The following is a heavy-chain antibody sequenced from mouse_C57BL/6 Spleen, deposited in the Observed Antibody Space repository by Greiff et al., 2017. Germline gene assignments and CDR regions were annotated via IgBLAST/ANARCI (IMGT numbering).Heavy chain of an antibody. Sequence: EVHVVESGAGLVKPGGSLTLSCAASGFTFTSYAMSWVRQTPARRLQWVATISDCGSYTYYPDNVKGRFPISRDKAKNNLYLQMGHLKYEDTAMYYCARDSAYFDYWGQGTTLTVSS. CDR1: GFTFTSYA. CDR2: ISDCGSYT. J-gene: IGHJ2*01. V-gene: IGHV5-4*01. CDR3: ARDSAYFDY.